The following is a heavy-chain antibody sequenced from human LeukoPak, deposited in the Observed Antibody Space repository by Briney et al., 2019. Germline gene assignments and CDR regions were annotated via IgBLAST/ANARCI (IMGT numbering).Heavy chain of an antibody. V-gene: IGHV1-18*01. CDR1: GGTFSSYA. Sequence: ASVRVSCKASGGTFSSYAISWVRQAPGQGLEWMGWISTYNGNTDYGKNFQDRVTITTDTFTRTAYMELRSLRSDDTAVYYCAGGGTDFDYWGQGTLVTVSS. D-gene: IGHD1-1*01. J-gene: IGHJ4*02. CDR2: ISTYNGNT. CDR3: AGGGTDFDY.